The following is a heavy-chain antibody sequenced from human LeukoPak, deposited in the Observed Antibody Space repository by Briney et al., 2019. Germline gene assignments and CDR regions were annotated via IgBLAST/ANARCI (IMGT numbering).Heavy chain of an antibody. CDR1: GGSISSYY. D-gene: IGHD1-1*01. J-gene: IGHJ5*02. V-gene: IGHV4-59*01. CDR3: ARVHPTGTTFVSWFDP. Sequence: PSETLSLTCTVSGGSISSYYWSWIRQPPGKGLEWIGYIYYSGSTNYNPSLKSRVTISVDTSKNQFSLKLSSVTAADTAVYYCARVHPTGTTFVSWFDPWGQGTLVTVSS. CDR2: IYYSGST.